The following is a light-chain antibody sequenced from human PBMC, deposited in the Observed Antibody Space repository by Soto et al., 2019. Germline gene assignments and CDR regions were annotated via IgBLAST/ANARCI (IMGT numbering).Light chain of an antibody. CDR2: AAS. CDR3: QQLERYPST. J-gene: IGKJ4*01. Sequence: DIQMTHSPSSLSASVGDRVTITCRASQSISSYLNWYQQKPGKAPKLLIYAASSLQSGVPSRFSGSGSGTDFTLTISSLQPEDFATYYCQQLERYPSTFGGGTKVHIK. CDR1: QSISSY. V-gene: IGKV1-39*01.